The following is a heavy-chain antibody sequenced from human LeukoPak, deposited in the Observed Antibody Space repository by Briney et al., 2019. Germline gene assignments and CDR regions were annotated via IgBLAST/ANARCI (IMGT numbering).Heavy chain of an antibody. V-gene: IGHV4-31*03. J-gene: IGHJ4*02. Sequence: SQTLSLTCTVSGGSISSGGYYWSWIRQHPGKGLEWIGYIYYSGSTYYNPSLKSRVTISIDTSKNQFSLKLSSVTAADTAVYYCASGGPDSPYYWGQGTLVTVSS. D-gene: IGHD3-22*01. CDR1: GGSISSGGYY. CDR3: ASGGPDSPYY. CDR2: IYYSGST.